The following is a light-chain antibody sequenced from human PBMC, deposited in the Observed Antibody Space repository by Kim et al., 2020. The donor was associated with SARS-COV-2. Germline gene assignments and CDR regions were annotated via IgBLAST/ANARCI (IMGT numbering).Light chain of an antibody. CDR1: SSNIGSNY. Sequence: QSVLTQPPSASGTPGQRVTISCSGSSSNIGSNYVYWYQQLPGTAPKLLIYRNNQRPSGVPDRFSGSKSGTSASLAFSGLRSEDEADYYCAAWDDSLSGLVFGTGTKVTVL. CDR3: AAWDDSLSGLV. J-gene: IGLJ1*01. CDR2: RNN. V-gene: IGLV1-47*01.